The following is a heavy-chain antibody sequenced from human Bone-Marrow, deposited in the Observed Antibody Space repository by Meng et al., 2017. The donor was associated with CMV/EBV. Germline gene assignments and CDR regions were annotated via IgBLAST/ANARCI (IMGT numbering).Heavy chain of an antibody. CDR3: ARDGSGSYYNKFAQGGSYGMDV. V-gene: IGHV1-69*05. Sequence: SVKVSCKASGGTFSSYAISWVRQAPGQGLEWMGGIIPIFGTANYAQKFQGRVTITTDESTSTAYMELSSLRSEDTAVYYCARDGSGSYYNKFAQGGSYGMDVWGQGPTVTVSS. J-gene: IGHJ6*02. CDR1: GGTFSSYA. CDR2: IIPIFGTA. D-gene: IGHD3-10*01.